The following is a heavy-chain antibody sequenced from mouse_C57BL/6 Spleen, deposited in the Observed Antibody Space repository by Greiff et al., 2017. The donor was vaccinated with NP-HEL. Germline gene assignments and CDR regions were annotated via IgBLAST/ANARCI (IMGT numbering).Heavy chain of an antibody. CDR1: GYTFTSYW. D-gene: IGHD1-2*01. CDR3: ARGTTAGGYFDV. J-gene: IGHJ1*03. V-gene: IGHV1-64*01. Sequence: VQVVESGAELVKPGASVKLSCKASGYTFTSYWMHWVKQRPGQGLEWIGMIHPNSGSTNYNEKFKSKATLTVDKSSSTAYMQLSSLTSEDSAVYYCARGTTAGGYFDVWGTGTTVTVSS. CDR2: IHPNSGST.